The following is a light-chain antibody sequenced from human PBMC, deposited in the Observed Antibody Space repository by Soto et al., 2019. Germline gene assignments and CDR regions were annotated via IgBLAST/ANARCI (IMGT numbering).Light chain of an antibody. CDR2: EVS. CDR1: SSDVGSYNL. J-gene: IGLJ3*02. Sequence: QSVLTQPASVSGSPGQSITISRTGTSSDVGSYNLVSWYQQHPGKAPKLMIYEVSKRPSGVSNRFSGSKSGNTASLTISGLQAEDEADYYCCSYAGSSTPWVFGGGTKLTVL. V-gene: IGLV2-23*02. CDR3: CSYAGSSTPWV.